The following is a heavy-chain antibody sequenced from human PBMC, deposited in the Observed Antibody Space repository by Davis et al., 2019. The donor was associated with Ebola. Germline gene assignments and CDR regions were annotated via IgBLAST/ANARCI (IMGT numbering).Heavy chain of an antibody. J-gene: IGHJ6*02. CDR3: ARGGYGEVTPFALGYYYGMDV. V-gene: IGHV1-3*01. Sequence: ASVNVSCKASGYTFISYAMHWVRQAPGQRLEWMGWINAGNGNTKYSQKFQGRVTITRDTSASTAYMELSSLRSEDTAVYYCARGGYGEVTPFALGYYYGMDVWGQGTTVTVSS. D-gene: IGHD4-17*01. CDR1: GYTFISYA. CDR2: INAGNGNT.